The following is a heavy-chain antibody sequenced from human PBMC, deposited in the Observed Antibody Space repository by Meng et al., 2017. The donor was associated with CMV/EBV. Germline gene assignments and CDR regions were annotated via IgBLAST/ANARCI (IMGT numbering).Heavy chain of an antibody. CDR1: GSTFSSYA. CDR3: ARDRGFVHYFDY. D-gene: IGHD3-16*01. Sequence: GGSLRPSCAASGSTFSSYAMHWVRQAPGKGLEWVAVISYDGSNKYYADSVKGRFTINRDNSKNTLYLKMNSLRAEDKAVYYCARDRGFVHYFDYWGQGTLVTVSS. V-gene: IGHV3-30-3*01. CDR2: ISYDGSNK. J-gene: IGHJ4*02.